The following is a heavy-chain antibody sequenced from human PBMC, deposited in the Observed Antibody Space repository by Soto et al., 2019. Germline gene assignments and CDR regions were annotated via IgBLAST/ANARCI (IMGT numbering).Heavy chain of an antibody. J-gene: IGHJ4*02. CDR1: GYTFTSYD. V-gene: IGHV1-8*01. Sequence: ASVKVSCKASGYTFTSYDINWVRQATGQGLEWMGRMSPNIGTAGYAQKFQGRVTMTRNKSMGTAYMELSSLRSEDTAVYYCARGDIAAAESYYFDYWGQGTLVTVSS. CDR3: ARGDIAAAESYYFDY. D-gene: IGHD6-13*01. CDR2: MSPNIGTA.